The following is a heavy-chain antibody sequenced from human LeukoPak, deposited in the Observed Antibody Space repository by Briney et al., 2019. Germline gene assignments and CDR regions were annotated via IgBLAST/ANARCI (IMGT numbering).Heavy chain of an antibody. CDR1: GFTFSSYG. Sequence: GGSLRLSCAASGFTFSSYGMHWVRQAPGKGLEWVAVIWYDGSNKYYADSVKGRFTISRDNSKSTLYLQMNSLRAEDTAVYYCARDGWELLSHYYGMDVWGQGTTVTVSS. D-gene: IGHD1-26*01. CDR3: ARDGWELLSHYYGMDV. V-gene: IGHV3-33*01. CDR2: IWYDGSNK. J-gene: IGHJ6*02.